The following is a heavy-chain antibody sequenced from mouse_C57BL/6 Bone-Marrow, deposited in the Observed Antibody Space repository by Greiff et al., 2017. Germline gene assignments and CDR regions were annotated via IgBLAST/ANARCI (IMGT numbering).Heavy chain of an antibody. Sequence: QVQLQQSGPELVKPGASVKISCKASGYTFTSYGISWVKQRTGQGLEWIGEIYPRSGNTYYNEKFKGKATLTADKSSSTAYMELRSLTSEDSAVYFCARSAPPLLSSYAMDYWGQGTLVTVSS. CDR2: IYPRSGNT. V-gene: IGHV1-81*01. CDR1: GYTFTSYG. CDR3: ARSAPPLLSSYAMDY. J-gene: IGHJ4*01. D-gene: IGHD2-10*01.